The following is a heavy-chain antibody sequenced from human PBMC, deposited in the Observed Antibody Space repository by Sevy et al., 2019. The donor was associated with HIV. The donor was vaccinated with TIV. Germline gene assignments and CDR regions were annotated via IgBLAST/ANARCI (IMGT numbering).Heavy chain of an antibody. CDR3: ASQKPTIERWLQSEGAFDI. V-gene: IGHV1-18*04. Sequence: ASVKVSCKASGYTFTSYGISWVRQAPGQGLEWMGWISAYNGNTNYAQKLQGRVTMTTDTSTSTAYMELRSLRSDDTAVYYCASQKPTIERWLQSEGAFDIWGQGTMVTVSS. CDR2: ISAYNGNT. J-gene: IGHJ3*02. CDR1: GYTFTSYG. D-gene: IGHD5-12*01.